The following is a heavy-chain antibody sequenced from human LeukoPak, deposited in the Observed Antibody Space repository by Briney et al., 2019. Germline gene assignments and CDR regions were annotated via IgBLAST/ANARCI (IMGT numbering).Heavy chain of an antibody. J-gene: IGHJ6*02. CDR2: ISAYNGNT. V-gene: IGHV1-18*01. D-gene: IGHD2-2*02. Sequence: ASVKVSCKASGYTFTSYGISWVRQAPGQGLEWMGWISAYNGNTNYAQKLQGRVTTTTDTSTSTAYMELRSLRSDDTAVYYCARGGCSSTSCYSPYYYYGMDVWGQGTTVTVSS. CDR1: GYTFTSYG. CDR3: ARGGCSSTSCYSPYYYYGMDV.